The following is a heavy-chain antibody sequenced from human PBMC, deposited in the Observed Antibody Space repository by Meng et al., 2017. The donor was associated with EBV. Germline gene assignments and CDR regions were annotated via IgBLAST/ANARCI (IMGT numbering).Heavy chain of an antibody. CDR1: GGSLSTPNYY. J-gene: IGHJ4*02. D-gene: IGHD4-17*01. V-gene: IGHV4-39*07. CDR3: VRGYDYGDYVDY. Sequence: HLLGAGPRLVEPSETLPLLCTVSGGSLSTPNYYWGWIRQPPGEGLEWIGTFYSVATTFYNPSLKSRLTISVDTSKNQFSLRLSSVTAADTAIYYCVRGYDYGDYVDYWGQGTLVTVSS. CDR2: FYSVATT.